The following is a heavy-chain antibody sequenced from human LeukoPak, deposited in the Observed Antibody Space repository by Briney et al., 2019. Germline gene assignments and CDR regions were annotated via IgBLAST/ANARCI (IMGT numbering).Heavy chain of an antibody. CDR1: GFTFSNYG. J-gene: IGHJ5*02. Sequence: SLRLSCAASGFTFSNYGMHWVRQAPGKGLEWVAVIWSDGSNKYYADSVRGRFTISRDNSKNTLYLQMNSLRAEDTAVYYCARVTMVAAASYNWFVPWGQGTLVTVSS. CDR2: IWSDGSNK. V-gene: IGHV3-33*01. CDR3: ARVTMVAAASYNWFVP. D-gene: IGHD2-15*01.